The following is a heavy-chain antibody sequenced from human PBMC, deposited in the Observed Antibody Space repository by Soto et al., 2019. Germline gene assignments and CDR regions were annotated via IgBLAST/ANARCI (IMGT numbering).Heavy chain of an antibody. CDR1: GYTFTSYG. CDR3: ARSGSGADYYYHGLDA. Sequence: QGQLVQSGAEVKKPGASVKVSCKASGYTFTSYGFSWVRQAPGQGLAWMGGISAYNGNTNYAQKFQGRVTMTTDTSPRTDYMERRRLRSDDTAVYYCARSGSGADYYYHGLDAWAQGTTVTAS. CDR2: ISAYNGNT. J-gene: IGHJ6*02. D-gene: IGHD7-27*01. V-gene: IGHV1-18*04.